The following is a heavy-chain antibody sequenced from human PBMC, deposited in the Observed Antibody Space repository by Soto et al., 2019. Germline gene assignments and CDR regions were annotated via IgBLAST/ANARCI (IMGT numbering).Heavy chain of an antibody. V-gene: IGHV3-23*01. CDR3: AKVPLWFGELLYYFDY. CDR1: GFTFSSYA. D-gene: IGHD3-10*01. J-gene: IGHJ4*02. Sequence: EVPLLESGGGLVQPGGSLRLSCAASGFTFSSYAMSWVRQAPGKGLEWVSAISGSGGSTYYADSVKGRFTISRDNSKNTLYLQMNSLRAEDTAVYYCAKVPLWFGELLYYFDYWGQGTLVTVSS. CDR2: ISGSGGST.